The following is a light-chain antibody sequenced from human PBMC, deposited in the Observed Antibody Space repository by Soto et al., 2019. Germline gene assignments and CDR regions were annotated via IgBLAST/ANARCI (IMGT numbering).Light chain of an antibody. CDR3: QQYYSSPFT. CDR2: CAS. Sequence: DIVMTESPDSLAVCLGGRATINCKSSRTVLSSSNNKNLLAWYQKKVGQPPRLLSYCASTRDSVGPDRCSGGESGTDYSLTISRMQADDVAVYYCQQYYSSPFTFGPGTKVDIK. V-gene: IGKV4-1*01. J-gene: IGKJ3*01. CDR1: RTVLSSSNNKNL.